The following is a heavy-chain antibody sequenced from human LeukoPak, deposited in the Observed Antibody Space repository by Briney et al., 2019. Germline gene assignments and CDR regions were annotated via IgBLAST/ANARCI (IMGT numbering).Heavy chain of an antibody. CDR3: ARAKYSSRWSLDY. J-gene: IGHJ4*02. CDR2: IDSNGGGA. CDR1: GFTFNIYW. D-gene: IGHD6-13*01. Sequence: PGGSLRLSCATSGFTFNIYWMQWVRQVPGKGLVWVSRIDSNGGGATYADSVKGRFTTSRDNGNNTMYLQMSSLRAEDTAIYYCARAKYSSRWSLDYWGQGALVTVSS. V-gene: IGHV3-74*03.